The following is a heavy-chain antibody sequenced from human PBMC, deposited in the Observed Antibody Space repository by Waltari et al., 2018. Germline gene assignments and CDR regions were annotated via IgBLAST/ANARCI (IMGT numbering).Heavy chain of an antibody. J-gene: IGHJ2*01. CDR3: ARGGYGGGYWYFDL. D-gene: IGHD6-19*01. CDR2: IGTAGDT. CDR1: GFTFSSYD. V-gene: IGHV3-13*01. Sequence: EVQLVESGGGLVQPGGSLRLSCAASGFTFSSYDMHWVRQATGKGLEWVSAIGTAGDTYYPGSVKGRFTISRENAKNSLYLQMNSLRAEDTAVYYCARGGYGGGYWYFDLWGRGTLVTVSS.